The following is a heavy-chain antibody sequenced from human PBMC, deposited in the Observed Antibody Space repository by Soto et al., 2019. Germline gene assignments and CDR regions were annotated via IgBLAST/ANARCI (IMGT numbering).Heavy chain of an antibody. CDR3: ARDRGPSSGYYPYWFDP. J-gene: IGHJ5*02. CDR1: GGTFSSYA. Sequence: QVQLVQSGAAVKKPGSSVKVSCKASGGTFSSYAITWVRQAPGQGLEWMGGISPIFGTANYAQKFQGRVKITADESTSTAYMELSSLRSEDTAVYYCARDRGPSSGYYPYWFDPWGQGTLVTVSS. CDR2: ISPIFGTA. V-gene: IGHV1-69*12. D-gene: IGHD3-22*01.